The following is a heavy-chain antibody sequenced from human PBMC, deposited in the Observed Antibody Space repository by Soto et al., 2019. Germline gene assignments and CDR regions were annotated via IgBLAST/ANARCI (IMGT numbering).Heavy chain of an antibody. D-gene: IGHD6-6*01. J-gene: IGHJ6*03. CDR3: ARNGVAARQAEYYYYYYYMDV. CDR1: GGSISSYY. CDR2: IYYSGST. V-gene: IGHV4-59*08. Sequence: SETLSLTCTVSGGSISSYYWSWIRQPPGKGLEWIGYIYYSGSTNYNPSLKSRVTISVDTSKNQFSLKLSSVTAADTAVYYCARNGVAARQAEYYYYYYYMDVWGKGTTVTVSS.